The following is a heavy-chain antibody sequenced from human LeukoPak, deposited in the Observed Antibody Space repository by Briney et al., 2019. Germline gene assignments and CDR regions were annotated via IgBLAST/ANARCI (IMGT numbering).Heavy chain of an antibody. CDR3: AKERPPDGYNYGVHLSYFDY. CDR2: ISGSGGST. V-gene: IGHV3-23*01. CDR1: GFTFSSYA. Sequence: GGSLRLSCAASGFTFSSYAMSWVRQAPGKGLEWVSAISGSGGSTYYADSVKGRFTISRDNSKNTLYLQMNSLRAEDTAVYYCAKERPPDGYNYGVHLSYFDYWGQGTLVTVSS. D-gene: IGHD5-24*01. J-gene: IGHJ4*02.